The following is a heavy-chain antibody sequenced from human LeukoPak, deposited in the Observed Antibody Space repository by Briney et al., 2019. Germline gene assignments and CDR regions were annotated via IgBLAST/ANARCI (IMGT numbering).Heavy chain of an antibody. V-gene: IGHV3-20*01. CDR3: ARTPLGSGSYDY. CDR2: INWNGGST. D-gene: IGHD3-10*01. CDR1: GFTFDDYG. J-gene: IGHJ4*02. Sequence: SGGSLRLSCAASGFTFDDYGMSWVRQAPGKGLEWVSGINWNGGSTGYADSVKGRFTISRDNAKNSLYLQMNSLRAEDTALYHCARTPLGSGSYDYWGQGTLVTVSS.